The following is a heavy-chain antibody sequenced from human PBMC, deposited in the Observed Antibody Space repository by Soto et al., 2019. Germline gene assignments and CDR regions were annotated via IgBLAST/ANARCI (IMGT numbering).Heavy chain of an antibody. CDR1: GVTFTRYA. Sequence: EVQLLESGGGLVQPGGSLRLYCAASGVTFTRYAMTWVRQVPGEGLQWVSSISKSGDSTYYADSVKGRFTTSRDNSKNTLYLQMNSLRAEDTAIYYCAKGSFGFDYWGQGTLVTVSS. CDR3: AKGSFGFDY. J-gene: IGHJ4*02. V-gene: IGHV3-23*01. CDR2: ISKSGDST. D-gene: IGHD3-10*01.